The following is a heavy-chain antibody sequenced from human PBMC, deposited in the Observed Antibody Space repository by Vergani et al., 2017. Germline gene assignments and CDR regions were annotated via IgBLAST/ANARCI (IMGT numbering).Heavy chain of an antibody. V-gene: IGHV3-15*04. D-gene: IGHD1-26*01. J-gene: IGHJ4*02. CDR3: ATGWSDFPDY. CDR2: IESKTEGGTT. CDR1: GFTFSSAW. Sequence: EVQPVESGGGLVKPGGSLRLSCTTSGFTFSSAWMSWVRQAPGKGLEWVGRIESKTEGGTTDYAPPVKGRLIISSDDSKDTLFLQMNSLKTEDTAVYYWATGWSDFPDYWGQGTLVTVSS.